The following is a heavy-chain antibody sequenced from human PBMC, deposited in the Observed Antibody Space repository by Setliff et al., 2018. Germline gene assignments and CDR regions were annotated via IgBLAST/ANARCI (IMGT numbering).Heavy chain of an antibody. J-gene: IGHJ6*03. CDR2: MYNSGNT. D-gene: IGHD3-10*01. Sequence: SETLSLTCTVSGGSISHHYWSWIRQPPGKGLEWVGYMYNSGNTNYNPSLRRRVAISVDKSKNQFSLKLSSVTAADTAVYYCARALLWFGEGMDVWGKGATVTVSS. CDR1: GGSISHHY. V-gene: IGHV4-59*11. CDR3: ARALLWFGEGMDV.